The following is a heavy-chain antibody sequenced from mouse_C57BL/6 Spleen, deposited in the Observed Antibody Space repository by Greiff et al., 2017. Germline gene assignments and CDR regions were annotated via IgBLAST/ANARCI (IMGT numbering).Heavy chain of an antibody. Sequence: EVKLVESGGGLVKPGGSLKLSCEASGFTFSDYGMHWVRQAPVKGLEWVAYISSGSSTIYYTDTVKGRFTISRDNAKNTLLLQMNSLRSEDTAMYYCARTYFDVWGTGTTVTVSS. CDR3: ARTYFDV. J-gene: IGHJ1*03. CDR1: GFTFSDYG. CDR2: ISSGSSTI. V-gene: IGHV5-17*01.